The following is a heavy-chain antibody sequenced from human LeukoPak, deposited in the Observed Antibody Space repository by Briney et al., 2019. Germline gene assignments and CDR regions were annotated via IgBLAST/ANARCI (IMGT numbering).Heavy chain of an antibody. CDR2: ISSSSSYI. CDR1: GFTFSSYS. J-gene: IGHJ4*02. V-gene: IGHV3-21*01. D-gene: IGHD6-13*01. Sequence: PGGSLRLSCAASGFTFSSYSMIWVRQAPGKGLEWVSSISSSSSYIYYADSVKGRFTISRDNAKNSLYLQMNSLRAEDTAVYYCATSDALAAGFDYWGQGTLVTVSS. CDR3: ATSDALAAGFDY.